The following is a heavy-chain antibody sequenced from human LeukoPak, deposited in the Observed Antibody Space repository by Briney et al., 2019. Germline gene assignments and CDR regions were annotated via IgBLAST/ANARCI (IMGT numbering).Heavy chain of an antibody. CDR2: FDPEDGET. CDR1: RYTLTEFS. Sequence: APVKVSCKVSRYTLTEFSMHWVRQAPGKGFEWMGGFDPEDGETIYAQELQGRVTMTKDTSTDTAYMELSSLRSEDTAVYYCATWYYYDSSDYYLADYWGQGTLVTVSS. J-gene: IGHJ4*02. V-gene: IGHV1-24*01. CDR3: ATWYYYDSSDYYLADY. D-gene: IGHD3-22*01.